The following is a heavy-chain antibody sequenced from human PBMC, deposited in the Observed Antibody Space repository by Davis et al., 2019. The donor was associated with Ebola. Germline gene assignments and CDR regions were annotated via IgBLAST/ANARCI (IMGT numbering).Heavy chain of an antibody. CDR2: TYYRSKWYD. Sequence: SQTLSLTCAIFGDSVSSSSAAWNWIRQSPSRGLEWLGRTYYRSKWYDNYAISVKSRITIIPGTLHNQFSLQLKSVTPEYSAVYYCASKPLVYTGYGAPDSWAQGTLVTVSS. J-gene: IGHJ4*02. V-gene: IGHV6-1*01. CDR1: GDSVSSSSAA. CDR3: ASKPLVYTGYGAPDS. D-gene: IGHD5-12*01.